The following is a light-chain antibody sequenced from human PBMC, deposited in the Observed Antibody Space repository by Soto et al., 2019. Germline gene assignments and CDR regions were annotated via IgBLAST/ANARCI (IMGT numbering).Light chain of an antibody. V-gene: IGLV2-23*02. CDR1: SSDVGGYEY. CDR2: EVN. Sequence: QSVLPQPSSVKSAPGESITISYTGTSSDVGGYEYVSWYQHHPGKAPQLMIYEVNKRPSGVSDRFSGSKSGNTASLTISGLQSEDETDYYCCSYAGSSTPFVFGTGTKVTVL. CDR3: CSYAGSSTPFV. J-gene: IGLJ1*01.